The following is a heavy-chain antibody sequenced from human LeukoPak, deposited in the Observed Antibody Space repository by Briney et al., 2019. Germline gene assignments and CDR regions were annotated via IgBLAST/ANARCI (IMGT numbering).Heavy chain of an antibody. CDR3: ARAARTYYYDSSGYILPPFDY. CDR2: IIPIFGTA. CDR1: GGTFSSYA. V-gene: IGHV1-69*13. Sequence: SVKVSCKASGGTFSSYAISWVRQAPGQGLEWMGGIIPIFGTANYAQKFQGRVTITADESTSTAYMELSSLRSEDTAVYYCARAARTYYYDSSGYILPPFDYRGQGTLVTVSS. D-gene: IGHD3-22*01. J-gene: IGHJ4*02.